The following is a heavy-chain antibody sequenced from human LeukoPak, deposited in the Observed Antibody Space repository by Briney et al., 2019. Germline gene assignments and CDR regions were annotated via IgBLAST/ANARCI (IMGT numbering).Heavy chain of an antibody. CDR1: GFSFRTYE. V-gene: IGHV3-48*03. Sequence: PGGSLRLPCAASGFSFRTYEMNWVRQTPGKGLEWLSYISSIGNTVHYADSVKGRFTISRDNAKDSLYLQMNSLRAEDTGVYYCARDPDVSCGGDCYSGYFDYWGLGTPVTVSS. D-gene: IGHD2-21*02. J-gene: IGHJ4*02. CDR2: ISSIGNTV. CDR3: ARDPDVSCGGDCYSGYFDY.